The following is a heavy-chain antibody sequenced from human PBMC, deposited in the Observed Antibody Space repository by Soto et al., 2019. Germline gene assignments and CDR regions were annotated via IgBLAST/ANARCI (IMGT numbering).Heavy chain of an antibody. V-gene: IGHV1-46*01. CDR1: GYTFTSYY. Sequence: ASVKVSCKASGYTFTSYYMHWVRQAPGQGLEWMGIINPSGGSTSYAQKFQCRVTMTRDTSTSTVYMELSSLRSEDTAVYYCARERDYYDSSGYYLPIGIWGQGTMVTVSS. J-gene: IGHJ3*02. CDR3: ARERDYYDSSGYYLPIGI. D-gene: IGHD3-22*01. CDR2: INPSGGST.